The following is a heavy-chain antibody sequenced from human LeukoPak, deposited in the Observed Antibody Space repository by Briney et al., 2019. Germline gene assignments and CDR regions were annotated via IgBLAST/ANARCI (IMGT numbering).Heavy chain of an antibody. CDR3: VRGFSGVVGDY. CDR2: IKDGGIT. J-gene: IGHJ4*02. CDR1: SGSFSGYY. Sequence: PSETLSLTCAVYSGSFSGYYWSWIRLPPGKWLEWIGEIKDGGITNYNPSLRSRVTISIDTSKNQLFLKLSSATAADTAVYYCVRGFSGVVGDYWCQGTLVTVSS. D-gene: IGHD3-10*01. V-gene: IGHV4-34*01.